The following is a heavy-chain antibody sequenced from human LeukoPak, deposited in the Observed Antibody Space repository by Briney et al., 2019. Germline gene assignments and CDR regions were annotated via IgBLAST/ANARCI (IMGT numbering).Heavy chain of an antibody. V-gene: IGHV3-23*01. J-gene: IGHJ6*02. CDR3: AKDSSGQLFYGMDV. Sequence: GGSLRLSCAASGFTFSNYAMSWVRQAPGKGLQWVSAITGSGGGTYYADSVKGRFTISRENFKNTLYLQMNSLRAEDTALYYCAKDSSGQLFYGMDVWGQGTTVTVSS. CDR1: GFTFSNYA. CDR2: ITGSGGGT. D-gene: IGHD6-19*01.